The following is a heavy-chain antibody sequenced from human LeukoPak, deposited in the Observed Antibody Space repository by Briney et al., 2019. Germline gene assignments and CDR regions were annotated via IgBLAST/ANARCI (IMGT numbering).Heavy chain of an antibody. J-gene: IGHJ5*02. CDR2: TSGDGGST. CDR3: AKSPYYYGSGSSFDP. D-gene: IGHD3-10*01. V-gene: IGHV3-43*02. Sequence: GGSLRLSCAASGFTFDDYAMHWVRQAPGKGLEWVSLTSGDGGSTYYADSVKGRFTISRDNSKNSLYLQMNSLRTEDTALYYCAKSPYYYGSGSSFDPWGQGTLVTVSS. CDR1: GFTFDDYA.